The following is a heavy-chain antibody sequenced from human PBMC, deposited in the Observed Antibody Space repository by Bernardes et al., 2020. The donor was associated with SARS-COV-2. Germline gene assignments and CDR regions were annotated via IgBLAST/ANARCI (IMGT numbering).Heavy chain of an antibody. Sequence: SETLSLTCTVASGSVNNYYWSWIRQPPGKGLEWIGCIHYSGDTNYNPSLKSRVTISIVTSRNQISLKLSSVTAADTAVYYCARGINMSRVSDAFDIWGQGTVVTVSS. CDR3: ARGINMSRVSDAFDI. V-gene: IGHV4-59*02. J-gene: IGHJ3*02. CDR2: IHYSGDT. CDR1: SGSVNNYY. D-gene: IGHD3-10*01.